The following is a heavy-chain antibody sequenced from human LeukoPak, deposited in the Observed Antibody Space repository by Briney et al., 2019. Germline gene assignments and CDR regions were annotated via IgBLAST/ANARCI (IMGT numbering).Heavy chain of an antibody. J-gene: IGHJ2*01. D-gene: IGHD2-21*02. V-gene: IGHV3-48*01. Sequence: GGSLRLSCEASGFTFSNYSMNWVRQAPGKGLEWVSYISTSSSTIHYADFVKGRFTISRDSAQSSLFLQMNSLRAEDTAVYYCARDYGVGGDYERYFDLWGRGTLVTVSS. CDR2: ISTSSSTI. CDR1: GFTFSNYS. CDR3: ARDYGVGGDYERYFDL.